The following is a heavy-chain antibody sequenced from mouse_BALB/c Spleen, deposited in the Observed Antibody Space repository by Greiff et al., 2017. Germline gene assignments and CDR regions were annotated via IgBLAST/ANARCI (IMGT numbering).Heavy chain of an antibody. Sequence: EVQRVESGPGLVKPSQSLSLTCSVTGYSITSGYYWNWIRQFPGNKLEWMGYISYDGSNNYNPSLKNRISITRDTSKNQFFLKLNSVTTEDTATYYCASSLSARGFAYWGQGTLVTVSA. CDR1: GYSITSGYY. D-gene: IGHD1-1*02. V-gene: IGHV3-6*02. CDR2: ISYDGSN. CDR3: ASSLSARGFAY. J-gene: IGHJ3*01.